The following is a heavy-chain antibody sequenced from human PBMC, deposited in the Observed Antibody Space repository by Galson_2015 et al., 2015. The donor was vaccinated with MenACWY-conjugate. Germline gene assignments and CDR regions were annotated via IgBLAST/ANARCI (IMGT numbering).Heavy chain of an antibody. Sequence: SLRLSCAASGFTFSNAWMSWVRQAPGKGLEWVGRIKSKTDGGTTDYAAPVKGRFTISRDDSKNTLYLQMNSLKTEDTAVYYCTTRYYYGSGDFDYWGQGTLVTVSS. J-gene: IGHJ4*02. CDR3: TTRYYYGSGDFDY. V-gene: IGHV3-15*01. D-gene: IGHD3-10*01. CDR2: IKSKTDGGTT. CDR1: GFTFSNAW.